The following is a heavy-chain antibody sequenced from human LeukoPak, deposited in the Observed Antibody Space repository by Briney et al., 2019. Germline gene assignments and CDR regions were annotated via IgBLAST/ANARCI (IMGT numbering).Heavy chain of an antibody. D-gene: IGHD3-10*01. CDR3: ARDLRGAFDI. CDR2: IYSGGST. Sequence: GGSLRLSCAASGFAVSSNYMSWVRQAPGKGLEWVSIIYSGGSTYYADSVKGRFTISRDNSKHTLYLQMNSLRVEDTAVYYCARDLRGAFDIWGQGTTVTVSS. V-gene: IGHV3-53*01. CDR1: GFAVSSNY. J-gene: IGHJ3*02.